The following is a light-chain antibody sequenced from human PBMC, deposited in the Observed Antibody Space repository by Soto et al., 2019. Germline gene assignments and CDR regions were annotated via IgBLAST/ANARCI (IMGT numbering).Light chain of an antibody. J-gene: IGKJ2*01. Sequence: EIVLTQYPGTLSLSPGERATLSCRASQSVSSSYLAWYQQKPGQPPRLLVYGAYSGATGIPVRFSGSGSGTDFTLTINRLEPEDFAVYYCQQYGSSAPYTFGQGTKLEIK. V-gene: IGKV3-20*01. CDR2: GAY. CDR3: QQYGSSAPYT. CDR1: QSVSSSY.